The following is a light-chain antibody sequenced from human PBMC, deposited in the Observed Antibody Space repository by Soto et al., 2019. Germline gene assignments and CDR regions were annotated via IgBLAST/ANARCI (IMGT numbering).Light chain of an antibody. CDR3: AEWDDSRELV. V-gene: IGLV1-47*01. Sequence: QSVLTQPPSASGTPGQRVTLSCSGSSSNIGSNYVYWYQQLPGTAPKLLIFRNNQRPSSLPHRFSVTTSGTSASPAISGLRSDDAADYYCAEWDDSRELVFGGGTKLTVL. J-gene: IGLJ2*01. CDR2: RNN. CDR1: SSNIGSNY.